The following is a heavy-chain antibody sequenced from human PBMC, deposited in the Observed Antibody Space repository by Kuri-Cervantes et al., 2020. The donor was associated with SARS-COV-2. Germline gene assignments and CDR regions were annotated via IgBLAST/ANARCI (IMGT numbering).Heavy chain of an antibody. Sequence: GGSLRLSCAAPGFTFSSYAMHWVRQAPGKGLEWVAVISYDGSNKYYADSVKGRFTISRDNSKNTLYLQMNSLRAEDTAVYYCARDQAGTIDYWGQGTLVTVSS. J-gene: IGHJ4*02. D-gene: IGHD1-1*01. CDR2: ISYDGSNK. CDR3: ARDQAGTIDY. V-gene: IGHV3-30-3*01. CDR1: GFTFSSYA.